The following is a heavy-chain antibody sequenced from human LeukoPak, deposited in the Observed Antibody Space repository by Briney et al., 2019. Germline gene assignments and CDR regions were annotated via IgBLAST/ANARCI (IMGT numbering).Heavy chain of an antibody. CDR1: GFTFSRDA. CDR3: EKKTYYDILTGPYDY. D-gene: IGHD3-9*01. V-gene: IGHV3-23*01. CDR2: ICGRGGST. Sequence: GGSLRLSCAASGFTFSRDAMSAVCEAPGRGLECGSAICGRGGSTYYADSVKGRFTISRDNSKNTLYLQMNSVRAEDTAVYYCEKKTYYDILTGPYDYWGQGTLVTVS. J-gene: IGHJ4*02.